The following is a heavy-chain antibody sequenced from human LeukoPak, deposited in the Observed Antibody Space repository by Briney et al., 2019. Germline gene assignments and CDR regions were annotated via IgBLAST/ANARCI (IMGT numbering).Heavy chain of an antibody. CDR1: GFTFSSYS. D-gene: IGHD3-10*01. CDR2: ISSSSSYI. CDR3: ARDILPRFGETLVLLFDY. Sequence: GGSLRLSCAASGFTFSSYSMNWVRQAPGKGLEWVSSISSSSSYIYYADSVKGRFTISRDNAKNSLYLQMNSLRAEDTAVYYCARDILPRFGETLVLLFDYWGQGTLVTVSS. V-gene: IGHV3-21*01. J-gene: IGHJ4*02.